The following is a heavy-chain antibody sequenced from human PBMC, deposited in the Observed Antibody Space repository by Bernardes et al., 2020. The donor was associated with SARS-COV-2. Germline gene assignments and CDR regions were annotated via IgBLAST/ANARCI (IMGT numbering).Heavy chain of an antibody. D-gene: IGHD1-26*01. J-gene: IGHJ3*02. CDR1: GYTLTELS. V-gene: IGHV1-24*01. CDR3: ATDLGSGRYLGVAFDI. Sequence: ASVKVSCKVSGYTLTELSMHWVRQAPGKGLEWMGGFDPEDGETIYAQKFQGRVTMTEDTSTDTAYMELSSLRSEDTAVYYCATDLGSGRYLGVAFDIWGQVTIVTVSS. CDR2: FDPEDGET.